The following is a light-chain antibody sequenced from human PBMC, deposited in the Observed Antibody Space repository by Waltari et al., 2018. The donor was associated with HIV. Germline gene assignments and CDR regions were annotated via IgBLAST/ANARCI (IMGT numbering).Light chain of an antibody. CDR2: GAS. CDR1: QTIGNY. V-gene: IGKV1-39*01. Sequence: DIQMTQSPSSLPASVGDRVTITCRASQTIGNYLNWYHQKPGKAPQLLISGASSVQTGVPSRFRGSGSGTEFTLTITSLQPEDFATYLCQQNHNIPLTFGEGTKVEIK. J-gene: IGKJ1*01. CDR3: QQNHNIPLT.